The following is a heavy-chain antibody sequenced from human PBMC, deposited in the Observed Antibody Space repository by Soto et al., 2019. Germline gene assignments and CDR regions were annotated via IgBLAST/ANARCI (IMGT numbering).Heavy chain of an antibody. V-gene: IGHV3-72*01. CDR3: VKSEVDRTSQYFAY. CDR1: GFTFSGHY. J-gene: IGHJ4*02. D-gene: IGHD3-9*01. Sequence: EVQLVESGGGLVQPGGSLRLSCAASGFTFSGHYMDWVRQAPETGLEWVGRIRNKAKSYTTEYAASVKGRFTISRDASKISMYLQRNSLKTEATAVYYWVKSEVDRTSQYFAYWGRGTFVTVSA. CDR2: IRNKAKSYTT.